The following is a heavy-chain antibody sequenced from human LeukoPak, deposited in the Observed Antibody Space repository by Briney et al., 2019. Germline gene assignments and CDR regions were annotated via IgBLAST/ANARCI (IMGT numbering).Heavy chain of an antibody. CDR1: GFTFSSYA. J-gene: IGHJ6*02. D-gene: IGHD6-6*01. CDR2: ISGSGGST. Sequence: GGSLRLSCAASGFTFSSYAMSWVRQAPGKGLEWVSAISGSGGSTYYADSVKGRFTISRDSSKNTLYLQMNSLRAEDTAVYYCAKGLASRYYYYGMDVWGQGTTVTVSS. V-gene: IGHV3-23*01. CDR3: AKGLASRYYYYGMDV.